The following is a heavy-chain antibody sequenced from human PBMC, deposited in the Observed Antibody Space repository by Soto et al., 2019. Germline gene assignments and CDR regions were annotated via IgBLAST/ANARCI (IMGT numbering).Heavy chain of an antibody. V-gene: IGHV3-53*01. CDR3: ATAYNRYFDWLLGVQYYYYGMDV. CDR2: IYSGGST. CDR1: GFTVSSNY. D-gene: IGHD3-9*01. J-gene: IGHJ6*02. Sequence: GGSLRLSCAASGFTVSSNYMSWVRQAPGKGLEWVSVIYSGGSTYYADSVKGRFTISRDNSKNTLYLQMNSLRAEDTAVYYCATAYNRYFDWLLGVQYYYYGMDVWGQGTTVTVSS.